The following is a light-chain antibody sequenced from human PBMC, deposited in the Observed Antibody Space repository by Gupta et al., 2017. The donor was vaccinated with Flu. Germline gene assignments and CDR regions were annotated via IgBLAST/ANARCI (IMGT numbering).Light chain of an antibody. V-gene: IGLV2-8*01. CDR2: EVS. J-gene: IGLJ3*02. CDR3: SSYAGSNNWV. CDR1: SSDVGGYNY. Sequence: QSALTQPPSSSGSPVQSVTISCIGTSSDVGGYNYVSWYQQHPDNAPKLMIYEVSKRPPGVPDRFSGPKSGNTASLTVSGLQAEDEADYYCSSYAGSNNWVFGGGTKLTVL.